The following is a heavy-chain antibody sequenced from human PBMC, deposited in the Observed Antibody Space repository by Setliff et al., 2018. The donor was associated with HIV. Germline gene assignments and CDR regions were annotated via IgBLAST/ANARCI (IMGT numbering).Heavy chain of an antibody. CDR1: GGSISSRSYY. V-gene: IGHV4-61*02. D-gene: IGHD2-8*01. CDR3: ARESPDGLDY. Sequence: SETMSLTCTVSGGSISSRSYYWSWLRQPAGKGLEWIGRIYSNGKTDYNPSLKSRVTISEDTSKNQFSLKVNSVTAADTAMYFCARESPDGLDYWGQGSLVTVSS. J-gene: IGHJ4*02. CDR2: IYSNGKT.